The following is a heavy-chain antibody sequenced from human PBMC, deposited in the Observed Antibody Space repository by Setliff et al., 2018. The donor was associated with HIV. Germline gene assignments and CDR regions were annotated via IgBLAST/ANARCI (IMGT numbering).Heavy chain of an antibody. CDR3: ARVFPPIRGAPFGTPPGAFDI. V-gene: IGHV4-4*07. J-gene: IGHJ3*02. Sequence: PSETLSLTCTVSGGSISKYFWSWIRQSAEKGLEWIGRVHPTGSTIYNPSLRSRVTMSVDTSKSQFSLKLSSVTAADTAMYYCARVFPPIRGAPFGTPPGAFDIWGQGTMVTVSS. CDR1: GGSISKYF. D-gene: IGHD2-15*01. CDR2: VHPTGST.